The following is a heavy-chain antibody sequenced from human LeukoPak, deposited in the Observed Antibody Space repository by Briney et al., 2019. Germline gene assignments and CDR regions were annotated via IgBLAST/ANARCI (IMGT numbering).Heavy chain of an antibody. CDR3: AKDPFLGGATSGYFDY. D-gene: IGHD1-26*01. CDR2: ISGSGGST. V-gene: IGHV3-23*01. Sequence: GGSLRLSCAASGFTFSSYAMSWVRQAPGKGLEWVSAISGSGGSTYYADSVKGRFTISRDNSKNTLYLQMNSLRAEDTAVYYCAKDPFLGGATSGYFDYWGQGTLVTVSS. CDR1: GFTFSSYA. J-gene: IGHJ4*02.